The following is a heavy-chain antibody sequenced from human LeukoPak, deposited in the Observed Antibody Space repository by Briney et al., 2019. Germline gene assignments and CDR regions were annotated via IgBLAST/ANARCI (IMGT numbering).Heavy chain of an antibody. CDR2: ISYDGSNK. D-gene: IGHD3-10*01. V-gene: IGHV3-30-3*01. J-gene: IGHJ3*02. CDR3: ATEAASGAFDI. CDR1: GFTFSSYW. Sequence: GGSLRLSCAASGFTFSSYWMSWVRQAPGKGLEGGAVISYDGSNKYYADSVKGRFTISRDNSKNTLYLQMNSLRAEDTAVYYCATEAASGAFDIWGQGTMVTVSS.